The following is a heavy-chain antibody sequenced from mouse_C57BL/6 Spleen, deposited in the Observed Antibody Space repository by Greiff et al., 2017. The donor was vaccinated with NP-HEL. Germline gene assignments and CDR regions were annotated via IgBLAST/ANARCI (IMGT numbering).Heavy chain of an antibody. Sequence: VQLQQSGAELVRPGTSVKVSCKASGYAFTNYLIEWVKQRPGQGLEWIGVINPGSGGTNYNEKFKGKATLTADKSSSTAYMQLSSLTSEDSAVYFCARSYYYGSSPAGFAYWGQGTLVTVSA. J-gene: IGHJ3*01. CDR2: INPGSGGT. CDR3: ARSYYYGSSPAGFAY. V-gene: IGHV1-54*01. CDR1: GYAFTNYL. D-gene: IGHD1-1*01.